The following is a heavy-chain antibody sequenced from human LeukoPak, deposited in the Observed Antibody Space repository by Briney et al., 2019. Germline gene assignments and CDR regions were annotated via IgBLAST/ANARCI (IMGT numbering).Heavy chain of an antibody. CDR3: ARATQRYCSGTTCFPYWFDT. CDR1: GGSMTHYF. J-gene: IGHJ5*02. V-gene: IGHV4-4*09. D-gene: IGHD2-2*01. CDR2: THTSGSP. Sequence: SETLSLTCTVSGGSMTHYFWNWIRQPPGKGLEWIGYTHTSGSPDYSRSLKSRVTIDTSKNQFSLMLSSVTAADTAVYFCARATQRYCSGTTCFPYWFDTWGQGTLATVSS.